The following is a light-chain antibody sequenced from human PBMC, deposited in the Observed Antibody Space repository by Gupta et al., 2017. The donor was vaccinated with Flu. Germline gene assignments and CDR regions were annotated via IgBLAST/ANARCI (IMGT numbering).Light chain of an antibody. CDR3: QQDNSYSWT. CDR1: QSISSW. V-gene: IGKV1-5*03. J-gene: IGKJ1*01. Sequence: PSPLSASVGDRVTITCRASQSISSWLAWYLQKPGKAPKLLIYKASNLENGVPSRFSGSGSGTEFTLTISSLQPDDFATYYCQQDNSYSWTFGQGTKVEIK. CDR2: KAS.